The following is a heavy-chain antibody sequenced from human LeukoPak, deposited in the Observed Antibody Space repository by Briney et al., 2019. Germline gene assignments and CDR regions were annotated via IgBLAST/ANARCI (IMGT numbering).Heavy chain of an antibody. Sequence: SETLSLTCAVYGGSFIGYYWSWIRHPPGKGLEWIGEINHSGSTNYNPSIKSRVTLSVDTSKNQFSLKLSSVTAADTAVYYCARGQYCSSTSCYNGHFDLWGRGTLVTVSS. V-gene: IGHV4-34*01. CDR2: INHSGST. J-gene: IGHJ2*01. CDR3: ARGQYCSSTSCYNGHFDL. CDR1: GGSFIGYY. D-gene: IGHD2-2*01.